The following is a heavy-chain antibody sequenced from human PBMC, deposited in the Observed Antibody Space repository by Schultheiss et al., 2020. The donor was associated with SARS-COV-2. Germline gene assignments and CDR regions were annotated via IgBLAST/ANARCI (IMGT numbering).Heavy chain of an antibody. CDR2: ISSNGGST. D-gene: IGHD5-12*01. V-gene: IGHV3-64D*06. CDR3: VRGFSGWQRGY. CDR1: GFTFSSYA. Sequence: GGSLRLSFSASGFTFSSYAMHWVRQAPGKGLEYVSAISSNGGSTYYADSVKGRFTISRDNSKNTLYLQMSSLRAEDTAVYYCVRGFSGWQRGYWGQGTLVTVSS. J-gene: IGHJ4*02.